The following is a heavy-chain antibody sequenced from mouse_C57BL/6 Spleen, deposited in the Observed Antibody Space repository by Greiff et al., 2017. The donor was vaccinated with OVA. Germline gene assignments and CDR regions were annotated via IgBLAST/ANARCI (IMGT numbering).Heavy chain of an antibody. J-gene: IGHJ3*01. V-gene: IGHV14-4*01. Sequence: EVKLMESGAELVRPGASVKLSCTASGFNIKDDYMHWVKQRPEQGLEWIGWIDPENGDTEYASKFQGKATITADTSSNTAYLQLSSLTSEDTAVYYCTTRREGAYWGQGTLVTVSA. CDR1: GFNIKDDY. CDR2: IDPENGDT. CDR3: TTRREGAY.